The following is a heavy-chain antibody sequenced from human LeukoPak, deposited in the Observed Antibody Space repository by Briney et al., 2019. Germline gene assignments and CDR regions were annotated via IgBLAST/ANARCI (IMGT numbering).Heavy chain of an antibody. CDR2: INHSGST. D-gene: IGHD4-17*01. CDR3: ARGDDYGEHYFDY. J-gene: IGHJ4*02. Sequence: SETLSLTCAAYGGSFSGYYWSWIRQPPGKGLEWIGEINHSGSTNYNPSLKSRVTISVDTSKNQFSLKLSSVTAADTAVYYCARGDDYGEHYFDYWGQGTLVTVSS. V-gene: IGHV4-34*01. CDR1: GGSFSGYY.